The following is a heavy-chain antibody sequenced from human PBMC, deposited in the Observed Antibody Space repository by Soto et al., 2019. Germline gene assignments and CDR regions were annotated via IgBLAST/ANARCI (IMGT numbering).Heavy chain of an antibody. CDR1: GFTFSSYA. V-gene: IGHV3-23*01. CDR3: ARRGPGTYFDY. J-gene: IGHJ4*02. Sequence: PGGSLRLSCAASGFTFSSYAMNWVRQAPGKGLEWVSVISGSGDSTYYADSVKGRFTISRDNSKNTLYLQMNSLRAEDMAVYYCARRGPGTYFDYWGQGTLVTVSS. D-gene: IGHD6-13*01. CDR2: ISGSGDST.